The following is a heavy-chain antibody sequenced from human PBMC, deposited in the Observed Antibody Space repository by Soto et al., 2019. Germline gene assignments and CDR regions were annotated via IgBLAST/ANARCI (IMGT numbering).Heavy chain of an antibody. CDR3: ARAPREYYDFWSGYLSGYYYYYMNV. Sequence: ASVKVSCKASGYTFTSYDINWVRQATGQGLERMGWMNPNSGNTGYAQKFQGRVTMTRNTSISTAYMELSSLRSEDTAVYYCARAPREYYDFWSGYLSGYYYYYMNVWGKGTTVTVS. CDR1: GYTFTSYD. D-gene: IGHD3-3*01. CDR2: MNPNSGNT. V-gene: IGHV1-8*01. J-gene: IGHJ6*03.